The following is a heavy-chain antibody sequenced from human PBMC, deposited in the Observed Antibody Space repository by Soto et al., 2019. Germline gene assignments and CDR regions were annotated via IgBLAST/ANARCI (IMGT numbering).Heavy chain of an antibody. D-gene: IGHD1-1*01. Sequence: PGGSLRLSCVASGFTFSTYAMTWVRQALGKGLEWVSAISGSGSGTNYADSVKGRFTISRDNSKNILYLQMNSLRADDTAVYYCAKEKPTTTCFDSWGPGTLVTVSS. V-gene: IGHV3-23*01. CDR3: AKEKPTTTCFDS. CDR2: ISGSGSGT. J-gene: IGHJ4*02. CDR1: GFTFSTYA.